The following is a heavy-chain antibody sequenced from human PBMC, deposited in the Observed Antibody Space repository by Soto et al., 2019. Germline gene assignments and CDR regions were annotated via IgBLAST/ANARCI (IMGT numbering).Heavy chain of an antibody. CDR3: ARGEAVAGTEFDY. CDR2: FDPEDGET. J-gene: IGHJ4*02. V-gene: IGHV1-24*01. Sequence: ASVKVSCKVSGYTLTELSMHWVRQAPGKGLERMGGFDPEDGETIYAQKFQGRVTMTGDTSTSTAYMELSSLRSEDTAVYYCARGEAVAGTEFDYWGQGTLVTVSS. D-gene: IGHD6-19*01. CDR1: GYTLTELS.